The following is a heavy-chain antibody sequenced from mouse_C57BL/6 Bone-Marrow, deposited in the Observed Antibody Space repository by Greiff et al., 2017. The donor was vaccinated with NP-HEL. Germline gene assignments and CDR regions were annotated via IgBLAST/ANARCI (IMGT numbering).Heavy chain of an antibody. J-gene: IGHJ1*03. CDR3: AREDWGIVTLPV. Sequence: QVQLQQSGTELVKPGASVKLSCKASGYTFTSYWMHWVKQRPGQGLEWIGNINPSNGGTNYNEKFKSKATLTVDKSSSTAYMQLSSLTSEDSAVYYCAREDWGIVTLPVWGTGTTVTVSS. CDR1: GYTFTSYW. D-gene: IGHD2-5*01. CDR2: INPSNGGT. V-gene: IGHV1-53*01.